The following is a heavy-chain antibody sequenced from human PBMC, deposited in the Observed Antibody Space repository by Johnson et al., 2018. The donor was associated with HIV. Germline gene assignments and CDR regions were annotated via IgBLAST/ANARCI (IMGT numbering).Heavy chain of an antibody. V-gene: IGHV3-30*14. Sequence: QMQLVESGGGVVQPGRSLTLSCAASEFTFGSFTMHWVRQAPGKGLEWVAVISYDASNKYYADSLKGRFTISRDNSKNTLYLQMNSLRAEDTAVYYCARAGYGDFWDAFDIWGQGTMVTVSS. CDR2: ISYDASNK. D-gene: IGHD4-17*01. CDR3: ARAGYGDFWDAFDI. J-gene: IGHJ3*02. CDR1: EFTFGSFT.